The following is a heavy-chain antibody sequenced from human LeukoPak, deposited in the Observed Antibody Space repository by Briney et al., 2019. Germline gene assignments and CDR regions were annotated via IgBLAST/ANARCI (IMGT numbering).Heavy chain of an antibody. CDR3: ARDHCSACSCDANCYYGIDV. CDR1: GYTFIDYY. V-gene: IGHV1-2*02. Sequence: ASVTVSGKASGYTFIDYYFQWVRQAPGQGLEWMGWMNPNSGGTDYVQKFQGRVTMSRDTSIDTAYMELSRPRSDDTAVYYCARDHCSACSCDANCYYGIDVWGQGTTVIVSS. J-gene: IGHJ6*02. CDR2: MNPNSGGT. D-gene: IGHD2-15*01.